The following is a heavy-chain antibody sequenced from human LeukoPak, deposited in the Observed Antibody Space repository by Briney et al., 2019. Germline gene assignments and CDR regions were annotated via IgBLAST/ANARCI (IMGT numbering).Heavy chain of an antibody. CDR2: ISPNSGGT. J-gene: IGHJ4*02. D-gene: IGHD1-26*01. Sequence: ASVKVSCKASGYTFTGHFIHWARQAPGQGLEWMGWISPNSGGTNYAQKFQGRVTMTRDTSISTAYMELSRLRSDDTAVYYCARDSYGALDYWGQGTLVTVSS. CDR1: GYTFTGHF. V-gene: IGHV1-2*02. CDR3: ARDSYGALDY.